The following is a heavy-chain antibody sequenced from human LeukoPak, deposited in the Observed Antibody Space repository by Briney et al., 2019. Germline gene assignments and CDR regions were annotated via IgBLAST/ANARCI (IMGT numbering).Heavy chain of an antibody. V-gene: IGHV3-74*01. CDR3: ARDRQSDNWFDP. Sequence: GGSLRLSCAASGFTFSSYWMHWVRQTPGKGLVWVSRIKSDGSTIYADSVKGRFTISRDNAKNTLYLQMNSLRAEDTAVYYCARDRQSDNWFDPWGQGTLVTVSS. CDR2: IKSDGST. J-gene: IGHJ5*02. CDR1: GFTFSSYW.